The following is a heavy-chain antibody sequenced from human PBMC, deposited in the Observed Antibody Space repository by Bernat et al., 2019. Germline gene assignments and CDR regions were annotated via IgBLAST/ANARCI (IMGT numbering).Heavy chain of an antibody. CDR2: IKSKTDGGTT. V-gene: IGHV3-15*01. Sequence: EVQLVESGGGLVKPGGSLRLPCAASGFTFSTAWLSWFRQAPGKGLGWVGRIKSKTDGGTTDYAAPVKGRFTISRDDSKNTLYLQMNSLKTEDTAVYYCTTDPGATLATWGQGTLVTVSS. CDR1: GFTFSTAW. CDR3: TTDPGATLAT. J-gene: IGHJ5*02. D-gene: IGHD1-26*01.